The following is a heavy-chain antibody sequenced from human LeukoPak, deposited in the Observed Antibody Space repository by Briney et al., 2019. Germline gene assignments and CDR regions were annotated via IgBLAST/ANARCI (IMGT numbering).Heavy chain of an antibody. V-gene: IGHV3-66*02. CDR2: IYSGGST. Sequence: GGSLRLSCAASGFTVSRNYMSWVRQAPGKGLEWVSVIYSGGSTYYADSVKGRFTISRDNSKNTLYLQMNSLRAEDTAVYYCARGTYDSTLIDYWGQGTLVTVSS. CDR3: ARGTYDSTLIDY. D-gene: IGHD3-22*01. J-gene: IGHJ4*02. CDR1: GFTVSRNY.